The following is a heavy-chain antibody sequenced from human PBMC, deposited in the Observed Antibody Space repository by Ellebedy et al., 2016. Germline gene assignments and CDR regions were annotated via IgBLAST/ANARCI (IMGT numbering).Heavy chain of an antibody. V-gene: IGHV4-38-2*02. D-gene: IGHD6-25*01. J-gene: IGHJ6*03. CDR2: IYASGST. CDR1: GYSISSGYY. CDR3: ARSNWQRVTAFYYYYYMDV. Sequence: SETLSLXXTVSGYSISSGYYWGWIRQPPGKGLEWIGRIYASGSTNYNPSLKSRITMSVDTSRNQFSLRLSSVTAADTAIYYCARSNWQRVTAFYYYYYMDVWGKGTTVTVSS.